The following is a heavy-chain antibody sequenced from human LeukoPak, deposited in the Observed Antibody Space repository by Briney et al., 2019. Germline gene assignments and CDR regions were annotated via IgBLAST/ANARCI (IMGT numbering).Heavy chain of an antibody. CDR2: IYYSGST. CDR3: ARRGSSGLFDY. CDR1: GGSINSYY. J-gene: IGHJ4*02. D-gene: IGHD6-19*01. V-gene: IGHV4-59*08. Sequence: SETLSLTCAVSGGSINSYYWTWIRQPPGKGLEWIGYIYYSGSTNYNPSLKSRVTIAVDTSKNQFSLKLSSVTAADTAVYYCARRGSSGLFDYWGQGTLVTVSS.